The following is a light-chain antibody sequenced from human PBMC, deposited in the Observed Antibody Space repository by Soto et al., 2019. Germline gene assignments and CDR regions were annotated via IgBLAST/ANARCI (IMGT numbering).Light chain of an antibody. CDR3: SSYTSSSTRV. CDR1: SSDVGGYNY. J-gene: IGLJ2*01. Sequence: QSALTQPASVSGSPGQSITISCTGTSSDVGGYNYVSWYQQHPGKAPKLMIYDVSNRPSGVSNRFSGSKSGNTASLTISGLQAKDEADYYCSSYTSSSTRVFGGGTKLTVL. V-gene: IGLV2-14*01. CDR2: DVS.